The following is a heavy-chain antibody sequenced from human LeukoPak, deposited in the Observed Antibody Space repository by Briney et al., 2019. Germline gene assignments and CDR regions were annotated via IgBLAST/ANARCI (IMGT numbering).Heavy chain of an antibody. CDR3: AIAYYYDSSGYHRGHFQH. CDR1: GGSISSGDYY. Sequence: PSQTLSLTCTVSGGSISSGDYYWSWLRQPPGKGLEWIGYIYYSGSTYYNPSLKSRVTISVDTSKNQFSLKLSSVTAADTAVYYCAIAYYYDSSGYHRGHFQHWGQGTLVTVSS. V-gene: IGHV4-30-4*01. D-gene: IGHD3-22*01. CDR2: IYYSGST. J-gene: IGHJ1*01.